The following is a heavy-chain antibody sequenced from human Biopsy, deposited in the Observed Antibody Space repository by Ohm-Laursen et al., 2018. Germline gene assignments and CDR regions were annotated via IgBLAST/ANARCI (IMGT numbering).Heavy chain of an antibody. Sequence: GASLKVSCKASGYSFTSYGISWVRQAPGEGLEWMGRISGYNGNTNYAQKFQGRVTMTADTSTSTVYMEVRGLRSDDTAVYYCAREVATNYHSGTFEYWGQGTLVTVSS. CDR2: ISGYNGNT. V-gene: IGHV1-18*01. CDR1: GYSFTSYG. D-gene: IGHD1-1*01. CDR3: AREVATNYHSGTFEY. J-gene: IGHJ4*02.